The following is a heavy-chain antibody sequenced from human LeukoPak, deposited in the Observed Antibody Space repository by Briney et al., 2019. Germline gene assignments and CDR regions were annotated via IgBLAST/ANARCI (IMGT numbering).Heavy chain of an antibody. CDR3: ARRSTGNYNWFDP. D-gene: IGHD1-1*01. V-gene: IGHV4-30-2*01. CDR1: GASISSGDYS. J-gene: IGHJ5*02. Sequence: SETLSLTCAVSGASISSGDYSWSWIRQPPEMGLEWIGYIYHGGSTYYNPSLNSRVTISIDTSKNQFSLKLSSVTAAGTAVYFCARRSTGNYNWFDPWGRGSLVTVSS. CDR2: IYHGGST.